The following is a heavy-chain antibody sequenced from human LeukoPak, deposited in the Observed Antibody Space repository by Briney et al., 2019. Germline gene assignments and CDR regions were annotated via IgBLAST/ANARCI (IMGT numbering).Heavy chain of an antibody. CDR1: GYTFPNYD. V-gene: IGHV1-8*01. CDR2: MNPNSRNT. J-gene: IGHJ4*02. Sequence: ASVTVSCMSSGYTFPNYDINGVRQAPGQGLEWMGWMNPNSRNTGYAQKFQGRVNMTRNTSISTAYMELSSLRSEDTAVYYCARGSGGSCYDYWGQGTLVTVSS. D-gene: IGHD2-15*01. CDR3: ARGSGGSCYDY.